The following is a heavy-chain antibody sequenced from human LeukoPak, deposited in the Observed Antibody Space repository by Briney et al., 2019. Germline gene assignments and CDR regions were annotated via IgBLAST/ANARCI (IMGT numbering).Heavy chain of an antibody. D-gene: IGHD5-24*01. Sequence: PSETLTLTCTVSGGSISSYYWSWIRQPPGKGLEWIGYVYYSGSTNYNPSLKSRVTISLDTSKNQFSLNLNSVTAADTAVFFCARRVVESAAITARNWLAPWGQGTLVTVSS. CDR2: VYYSGST. V-gene: IGHV4-59*08. J-gene: IGHJ5*02. CDR3: ARRVVESAAITARNWLAP. CDR1: GGSISSYY.